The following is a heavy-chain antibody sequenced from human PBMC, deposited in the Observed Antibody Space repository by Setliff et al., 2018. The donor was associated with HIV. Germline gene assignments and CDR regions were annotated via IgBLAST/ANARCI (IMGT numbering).Heavy chain of an antibody. Sequence: PPETLSLTCPLAGGSVSSAGYSWTWIRQPPGKGLEWIGYIHQSGRTCFDPSLENRITLSVDRSKNRFSLELISVTASDTAVYFCAAVPPSGTFLDYWGPGRLVTVSS. J-gene: IGHJ4*02. CDR3: AAVPPSGTFLDY. D-gene: IGHD3-10*01. CDR1: GGSVSSAGYS. V-gene: IGHV4-30-2*01. CDR2: IHQSGRT.